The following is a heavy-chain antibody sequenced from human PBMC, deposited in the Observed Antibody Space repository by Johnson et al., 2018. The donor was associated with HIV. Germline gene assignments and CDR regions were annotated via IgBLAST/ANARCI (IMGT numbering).Heavy chain of an antibody. V-gene: IGHV3-30*03. CDR2: IAHDGSNK. CDR3: ARYRQGGYSYGTVDAFDI. D-gene: IGHD5-18*01. J-gene: IGHJ3*02. CDR1: GFTFSSYG. Sequence: QVQVLESGGRVVQPGRSLRLSCAASGFTFSSYGMHWVRQAPGKGLEWVAVIAHDGSNKYDADSVKGRFTISRDNSKHTLYLQMNSLRAEATAVYDCARYRQGGYSYGTVDAFDIWGQGTMVIVSS.